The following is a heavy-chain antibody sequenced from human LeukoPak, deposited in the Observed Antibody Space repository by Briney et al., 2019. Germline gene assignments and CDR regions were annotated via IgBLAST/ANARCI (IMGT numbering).Heavy chain of an antibody. J-gene: IGHJ4*02. D-gene: IGHD1-20*01. CDR3: ARAPNWSEGVYFDY. CDR1: GYTFTSYA. V-gene: IGHV1-3*01. Sequence: ASVKVSCKASGYTFTSYAMHWVRQAPGQRLEWMGWISAGNGNTKYSQKFQGRVTITRDTSASTAYMELSSLRSEDTAVYYCARAPNWSEGVYFDYWGQGTLVTVSS. CDR2: ISAGNGNT.